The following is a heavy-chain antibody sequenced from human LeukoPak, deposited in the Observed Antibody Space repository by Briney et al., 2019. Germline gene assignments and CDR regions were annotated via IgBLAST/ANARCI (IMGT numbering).Heavy chain of an antibody. CDR3: AKDPLRYCSGGSCGGVDY. D-gene: IGHD2-15*01. CDR1: GFTFSSYG. J-gene: IGHJ4*02. Sequence: GRSLRLSCAASGFTFSSYGMHWVRQAPGKGLEWVAVISYGGSNKYYADSVKGRFTISRDNSKNTLYLQMNSLRAEDTAVYYCAKDPLRYCSGGSCGGVDYWGQGTLVTVSS. V-gene: IGHV3-30*18. CDR2: ISYGGSNK.